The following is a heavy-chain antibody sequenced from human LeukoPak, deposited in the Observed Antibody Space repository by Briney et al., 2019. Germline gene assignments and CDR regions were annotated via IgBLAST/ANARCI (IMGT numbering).Heavy chain of an antibody. V-gene: IGHV3-43*02. Sequence: GGSLRLSCAASGFTFHDYAMHWVRQVPGKGLEWVSLISGDGADTYYADSVKGRFAISRDNSKNSLYLQMDSLRTEDTALYYCAKVGESSGGYYSFDHWGRGTLVTVSS. CDR1: GFTFHDYA. D-gene: IGHD3-22*01. CDR2: ISGDGADT. CDR3: AKVGESSGGYYSFDH. J-gene: IGHJ4*02.